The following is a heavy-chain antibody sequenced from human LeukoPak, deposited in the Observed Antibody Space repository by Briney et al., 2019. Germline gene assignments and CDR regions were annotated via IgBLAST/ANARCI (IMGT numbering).Heavy chain of an antibody. D-gene: IGHD2-2*02. V-gene: IGHV3-23*01. CDR1: GFTFSSYG. CDR3: ARVTGGRYCSTTSCYMRGWFDP. CDR2: ISGSGGST. Sequence: GGSLRLSCAASGFTFSSYGMSWVRQAPGKGLEWVSAISGSGGSTYYADSVKGRFTIPRDNSKNTLYLQMNSLRAEDTAVYYCARVTGGRYCSTTSCYMRGWFDPWGQGTLVTVSS. J-gene: IGHJ5*02.